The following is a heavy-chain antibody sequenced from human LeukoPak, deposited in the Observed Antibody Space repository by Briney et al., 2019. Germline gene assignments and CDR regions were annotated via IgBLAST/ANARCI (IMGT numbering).Heavy chain of an antibody. Sequence: GGSLRLSCVGSGFSFSSFAMSWVRQAPGRGLEWVSTISGGGSYTYFADSVKGRFTVSRDDSKSMHFLQMNSLRPEDTALYFCAKRITVSAGYYLDSWGWGTLVTVSS. CDR3: AKRITVSAGYYLDS. CDR1: GFSFSSFA. V-gene: IGHV3-23*01. J-gene: IGHJ4*02. CDR2: ISGGGSYT. D-gene: IGHD6-19*01.